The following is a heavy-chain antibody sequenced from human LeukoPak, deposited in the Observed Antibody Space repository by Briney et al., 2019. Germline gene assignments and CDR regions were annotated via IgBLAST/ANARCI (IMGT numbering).Heavy chain of an antibody. J-gene: IGHJ4*02. D-gene: IGHD1-26*01. CDR1: GNTLTTTYW. CDR2: INLADYDS. Sequence: GAPLHISREASGNTLTTTYWIAWVRQMPGKCLEWLGIINLADYDSRYSPSLQGQVTISAAKSITTAYLRWSSLRASDTAMYYCARSLCGSLRRPFDYGGQGTLVSVST. V-gene: IGHV5-51*01. CDR3: ARSLCGSLRRPFDY.